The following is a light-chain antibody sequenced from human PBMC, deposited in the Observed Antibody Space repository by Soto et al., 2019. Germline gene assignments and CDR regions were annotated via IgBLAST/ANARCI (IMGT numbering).Light chain of an antibody. CDR1: QSVLYSSNNKNY. CDR3: PQYNFTTLP. V-gene: IGKV4-1*01. J-gene: IGKJ4*01. CDR2: WAS. Sequence: DIVTTQSPDSLAVSLGERATINCKSSQSVLYSSNNKNYLAWYQQKPGQPPKLLIYWASTRESGVPDRFSGSGSGAEFTLTTSSLQAEDVAVYYCPQYNFTTLPFRGGTRVDIX.